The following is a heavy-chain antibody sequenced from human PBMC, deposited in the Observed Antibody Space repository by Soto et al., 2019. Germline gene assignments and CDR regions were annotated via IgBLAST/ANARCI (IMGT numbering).Heavy chain of an antibody. Sequence: PGGSLRLSCAASGFTFSSYSMNWVRQAPGKGLEWVSYISSSSSTIYYADSVKGRFTISRDNAKNSLYLQMNSLRAEDTAVYYCARVKDSSSSYAFDIWGQGTTVTASS. J-gene: IGHJ3*02. CDR2: ISSSSSTI. CDR3: ARVKDSSSSYAFDI. CDR1: GFTFSSYS. D-gene: IGHD6-13*01. V-gene: IGHV3-48*01.